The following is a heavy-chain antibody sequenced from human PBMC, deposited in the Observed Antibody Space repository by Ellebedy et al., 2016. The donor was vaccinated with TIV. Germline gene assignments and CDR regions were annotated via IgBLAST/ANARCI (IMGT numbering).Heavy chain of an antibody. CDR2: IWYDGSYK. J-gene: IGHJ5*02. Sequence: GESLKISXAASGFTFSSYGMHWARQAPGKGLEWVAVIWYDGSYKYYGDSVKGRFTISRDNSKNTLYLQMNSLRVDDTAVYYCARGYQFRNWLDPWGQGTLVTVSS. CDR3: ARGYQFRNWLDP. D-gene: IGHD2-2*01. CDR1: GFTFSSYG. V-gene: IGHV3-33*01.